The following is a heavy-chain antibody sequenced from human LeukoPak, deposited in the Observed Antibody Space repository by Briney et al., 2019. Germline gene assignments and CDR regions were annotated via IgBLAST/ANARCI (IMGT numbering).Heavy chain of an antibody. D-gene: IGHD1-26*01. V-gene: IGHV1-18*01. CDR2: ISAYNGNT. CDR1: GYTFTSYG. CDR3: ARDPGVGATTLGAFDI. Sequence: GASVKVSCKASGYTFTSYGISWVRQAPGQGLEWMGWISAYNGNTNYAQKLQGRVTMTTDTSTSTAYMELRSLRSDDTAVYYCARDPGVGATTLGAFDIWGQGTMVTVSS. J-gene: IGHJ3*02.